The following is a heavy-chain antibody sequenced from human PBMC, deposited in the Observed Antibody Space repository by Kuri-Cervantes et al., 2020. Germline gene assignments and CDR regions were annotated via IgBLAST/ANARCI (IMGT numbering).Heavy chain of an antibody. CDR2: ISYDGSNK. CDR3: ARKHYDFWPGRRNGMDV. V-gene: IGHV3-30*03. CDR1: GFTFSSYG. D-gene: IGHD3-3*01. J-gene: IGHJ6*02. Sequence: GGSLRLSCAASGFTFSSYGMHWVRQAPGKGLEWVAVISYDGSNKYYADSVKGRFTISRDNSKNTLYLQMNSLRAEDTAVYYCARKHYDFWPGRRNGMDVWGQGTRVTVSS.